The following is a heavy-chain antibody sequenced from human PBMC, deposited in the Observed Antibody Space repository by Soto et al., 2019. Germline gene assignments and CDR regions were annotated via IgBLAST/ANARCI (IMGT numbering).Heavy chain of an antibody. CDR2: IIPIFATA. CDR3: ARSVSFRYQLLKRGMDV. Sequence: QVQLVQFGAEVKKPGSSVEVSCKASGGTFSSYAISWVRQAPGQGLEWMGGIIPIFATANYAQKFQGRVMITVDESTSTAYMELSSLRSEDTAVYYCARSVSFRYQLLKRGMDVWGQGTTVTVSS. J-gene: IGHJ6*02. V-gene: IGHV1-69*01. D-gene: IGHD2-2*01. CDR1: GGTFSSYA.